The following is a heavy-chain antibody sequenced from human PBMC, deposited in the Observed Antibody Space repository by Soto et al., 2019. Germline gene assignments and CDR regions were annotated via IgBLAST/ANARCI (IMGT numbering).Heavy chain of an antibody. Sequence: QVQLVQSGAEVKKPGASVKVSCKSSGYTFTSYGITRVRQAPGQGLERMGWISAYNGNTNYAQKLQGRVTMTTATSTSTAYMELRSLRSDDTAVYYCARDFFGVVIKGNDAFDIWGQGTMVTVSS. CDR3: ARDFFGVVIKGNDAFDI. CDR1: GYTFTSYG. CDR2: ISAYNGNT. D-gene: IGHD3-3*01. J-gene: IGHJ3*02. V-gene: IGHV1-18*01.